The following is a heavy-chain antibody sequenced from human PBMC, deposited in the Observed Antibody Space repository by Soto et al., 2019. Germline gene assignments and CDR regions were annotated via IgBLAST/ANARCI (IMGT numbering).Heavy chain of an antibody. CDR1: GGSFSGYY. Sequence: QVQLQQWGAGLLKPSETLSLTCAVSGGSFSGYYWSWIRQPPGKGLEWIGEINHSGSTNYNPSLKSRVTISVDTSKNQFSLKLSSVTAAETAVYYCASYPDPYCSSTSCYPSGYYYYMDVWGKGTTVTVSS. D-gene: IGHD2-2*01. V-gene: IGHV4-34*01. CDR2: INHSGST. CDR3: ASYPDPYCSSTSCYPSGYYYYMDV. J-gene: IGHJ6*03.